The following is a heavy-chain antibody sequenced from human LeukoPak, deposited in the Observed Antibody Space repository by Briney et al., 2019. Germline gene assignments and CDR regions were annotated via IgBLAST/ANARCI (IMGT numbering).Heavy chain of an antibody. CDR1: GFTFSSYW. Sequence: GGSLRLSCAGSGFTFSSYWMSGVRQAPGKGPEWVANIKQDGSEKNYVDSVKGRFTISRDNAKDSLYLQMNSLRAEDTAMYYCVRDYLGYWGQGTLVTVSS. J-gene: IGHJ4*02. CDR3: VRDYLGY. CDR2: IKQDGSEK. D-gene: IGHD3-16*01. V-gene: IGHV3-7*01.